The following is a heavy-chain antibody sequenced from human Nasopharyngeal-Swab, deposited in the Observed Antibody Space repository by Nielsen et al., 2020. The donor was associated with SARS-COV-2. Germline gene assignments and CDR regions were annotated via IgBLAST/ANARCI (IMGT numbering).Heavy chain of an antibody. CDR3: ARDVAAAGYYFDY. CDR1: GFTVSSNY. J-gene: IGHJ4*02. Sequence: GGSLKLSCAASGFTVSSNYMSWVRQAPGKGLEWVSVIYSGGSTYYADSVKGRFTISRHNSKNTLYLQMNSLRAEDTAVYYCARDVAAAGYYFDYWGQGTLVTVSS. D-gene: IGHD6-13*01. V-gene: IGHV3-53*04. CDR2: IYSGGST.